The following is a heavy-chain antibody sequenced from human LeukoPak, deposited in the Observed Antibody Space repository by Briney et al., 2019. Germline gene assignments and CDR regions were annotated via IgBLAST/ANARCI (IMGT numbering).Heavy chain of an antibody. CDR1: GCSISSYY. Sequence: SETLSLTCTVSGCSISSYYWSWTRQPPGKGLEWIWYIYYSGSTNYNPSLKSRVTILVDKSKNQFSLKLNSVTAADTAVYYCARRGYYAIHWGQGTLVTVS. CDR2: IYYSGST. V-gene: IGHV4-59*12. D-gene: IGHD2-21*01. CDR3: ARRGYYAIH. J-gene: IGHJ4*02.